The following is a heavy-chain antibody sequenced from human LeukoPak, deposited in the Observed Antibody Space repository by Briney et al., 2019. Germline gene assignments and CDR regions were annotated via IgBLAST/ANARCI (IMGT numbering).Heavy chain of an antibody. CDR3: TRNLWSGRSLDFDP. J-gene: IGHJ5*02. CDR2: IRSKAYGETT. V-gene: IGHV3-49*04. Sequence: GGSLRLSCSTSGFIFGDYAMSWVRQAPVKGLEWLAFIRSKAYGETTEYAASVKGRFTISRDDSKNIAYLQMNSLQIEDTAIYYCTRNLWSGRSLDFDPWAREPRSPSPQ. CDR1: GFIFGDYA. D-gene: IGHD3-3*01.